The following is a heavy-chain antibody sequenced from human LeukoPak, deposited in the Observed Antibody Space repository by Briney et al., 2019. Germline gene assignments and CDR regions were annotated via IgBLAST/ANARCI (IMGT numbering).Heavy chain of an antibody. V-gene: IGHV4-59*08. Sequence: NPSETLSLTCTVSGGSISSYYWSWIRQPPGKGLEWIGYIYYSGSTNYNPSLKGRVTISVDTSKNQFSLKLSSVTAADTAVYYCASMGEHRGPRGYFDYWGQGTLVTVSS. CDR2: IYYSGST. J-gene: IGHJ4*02. CDR3: ASMGEHRGPRGYFDY. CDR1: GGSISSYY. D-gene: IGHD3-10*01.